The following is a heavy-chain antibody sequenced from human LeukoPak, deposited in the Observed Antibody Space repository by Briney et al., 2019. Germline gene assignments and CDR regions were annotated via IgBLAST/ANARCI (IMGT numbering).Heavy chain of an antibody. D-gene: IGHD3-22*01. V-gene: IGHV4-59*08. CDR2: IYYSGST. CDR1: GDSLSSYY. J-gene: IGHJ3*02. Sequence: SETLSLTCTVSGDSLSSYYWSWLRQPPGKGLEWIGYIYYSGSTNYNPSLKSRVTISVDTSKNQFSLKLSSVTAADTAVYYCARTLGYYYDSSGYYNDAFDIWGQGTMVTVSS. CDR3: ARTLGYYYDSSGYYNDAFDI.